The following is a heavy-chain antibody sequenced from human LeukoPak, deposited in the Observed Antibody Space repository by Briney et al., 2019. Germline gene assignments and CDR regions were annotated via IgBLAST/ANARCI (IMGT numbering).Heavy chain of an antibody. CDR2: IIGSGGDT. J-gene: IGHJ4*02. CDR3: ARDRSITMVRGVGYYFDY. D-gene: IGHD3-10*01. CDR1: GFTFSSSA. V-gene: IGHV3-23*01. Sequence: GGSLRLSCAASGFTFSSSAMSWVRQAPGKGLEWVSAIIGSGGDTYYADFVKGRFTISRDNAKNSLYLQMNSLRAEDTAVYYCARDRSITMVRGVGYYFDYWGQGTLVTVSS.